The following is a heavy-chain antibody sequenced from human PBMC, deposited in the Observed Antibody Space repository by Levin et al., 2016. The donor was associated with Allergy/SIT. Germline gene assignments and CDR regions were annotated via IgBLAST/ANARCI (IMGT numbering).Heavy chain of an antibody. Sequence: WVRQAPGQGLEWMGGIIPIFGTANYAQKFQGRVTITADESTSTAYMELSSLRSEDTAVYYCAREGRYCSSTSCYQFDYWGQGTLVTVSS. CDR2: IIPIFGTA. CDR3: AREGRYCSSTSCYQFDY. V-gene: IGHV1-69*01. D-gene: IGHD2-2*01. J-gene: IGHJ4*02.